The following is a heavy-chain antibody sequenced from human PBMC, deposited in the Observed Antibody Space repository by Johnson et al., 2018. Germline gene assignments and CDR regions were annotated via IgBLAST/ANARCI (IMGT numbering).Heavy chain of an antibody. D-gene: IGHD2-15*01. V-gene: IGHV3-30*18. CDR3: AKGDMNFVYYYYSMDV. Sequence: VQLVEAGGGVVQPGRSLRLSCAASGFTFSSYGMHWVRQAPGKGLGWVAVISYDGSNKYYADSVKGRFTISRDHTKNTLYLQMNSLEAEDQVVYYCAKGDMNFVYYYYSMDVWVKGTTVTVSS. CDR1: GFTFSSYG. CDR2: ISYDGSNK. J-gene: IGHJ6*03.